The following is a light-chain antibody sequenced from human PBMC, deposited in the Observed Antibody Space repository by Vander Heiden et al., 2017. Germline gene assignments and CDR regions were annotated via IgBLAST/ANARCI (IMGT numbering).Light chain of an antibody. V-gene: IGLV1-40*01. CDR2: ANT. CDR3: QSYDSRLSVV. CDR1: SSNVGAGYD. Sequence: QSVLTQPPPLSRAPGHRVTISCTGSSSNVGAGYDVHWYQQLPGTAPKLLIYANTNRPSGVPDRFSGSKSGTSASLAITGLQAEDEADYYCQSYDSRLSVVFGGGTKLTVL. J-gene: IGLJ2*01.